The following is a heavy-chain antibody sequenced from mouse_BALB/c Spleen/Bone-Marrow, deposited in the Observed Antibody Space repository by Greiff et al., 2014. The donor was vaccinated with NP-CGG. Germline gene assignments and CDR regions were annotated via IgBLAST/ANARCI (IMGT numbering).Heavy chain of an antibody. V-gene: IGHV2-9*02. CDR1: GFSLTNYG. D-gene: IGHD1-2*01. CDR2: IWADGST. CDR3: ARFTTDTGSMDS. Sequence: LSITCTVSGFSLTNYGVHWVRQPPGKGLEWLGVIWADGSTNYNSAFMSRLRISKDNSKRQVFFKMNSLQTDDTAMYYCARFTTDTGSMDSWGKGISIPAPS. J-gene: IGHJ4*01.